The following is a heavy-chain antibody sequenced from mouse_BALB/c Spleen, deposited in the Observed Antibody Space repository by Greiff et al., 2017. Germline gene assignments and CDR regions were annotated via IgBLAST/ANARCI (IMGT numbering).Heavy chain of an antibody. D-gene: IGHD3-2*01. V-gene: IGHV5-12-1*01. CDR3: ASQTARARGCFAD. J-gene: IGHJ3*01. CDR2: ISSDGGST. CDR1: GFAFSSYN. Sequence: EVQVVESGAGLVKPGGSLKLSCAASGFAFSSYNMSWVRQTPEKRLEWVAYISSDGGSTYYPDTVKGRFTISRDNAKNTLYLQMSSLKSEDTAMYYCASQTARARGCFADWGQGTMVTVSA.